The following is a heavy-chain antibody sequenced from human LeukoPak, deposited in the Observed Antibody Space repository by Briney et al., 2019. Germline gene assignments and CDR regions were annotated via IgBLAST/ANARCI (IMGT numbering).Heavy chain of an antibody. CDR3: AKVSTTRTYYDFWSGPHWFDP. CDR1: GFTFSSYG. CDR2: IRYDGSNK. V-gene: IGHV3-30*02. D-gene: IGHD3-3*01. J-gene: IGHJ5*02. Sequence: GGSLRLSCAASGFTFSSYGMHWVRQAPGKGLEWVAFIRYDGSNKYYADSVKGRFTISRDNSKNTLYLQMNSLRAEDTAVYYCAKVSTTRTYYDFWSGPHWFDPWGQGTLVTVSS.